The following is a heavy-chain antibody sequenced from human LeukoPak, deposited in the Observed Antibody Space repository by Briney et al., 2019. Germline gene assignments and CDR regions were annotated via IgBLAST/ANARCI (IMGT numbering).Heavy chain of an antibody. V-gene: IGHV3-30*18. CDR2: ISYDGDDK. Sequence: PGGSLRLSCVASGFTFSKYGMHWVRQAPGKGLEWVALISYDGDDKYYADSVKGRFTVSRDISKNTLSLQMNALRTEDTAVYYCAKESVWFGDVLGGSDVWGQGTTVIVSS. CDR1: GFTFSKYG. J-gene: IGHJ6*02. D-gene: IGHD3-10*01. CDR3: AKESVWFGDVLGGSDV.